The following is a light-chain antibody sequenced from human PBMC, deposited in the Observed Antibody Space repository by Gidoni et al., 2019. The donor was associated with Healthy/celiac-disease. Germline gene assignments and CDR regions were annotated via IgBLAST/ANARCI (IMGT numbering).Light chain of an antibody. J-gene: IGKJ4*01. CDR1: QDISNY. Sequence: DIQMTQSPSPLSASVGDRVTITCQASQDISNYLNWYQQKPGKAPKLLIYDASNLETGVPSRFSGSGSGTDFTFTISSLQPEDIATYYCQQYDNLLLFGGGTKVEIK. V-gene: IGKV1-33*01. CDR2: DAS. CDR3: QQYDNLLL.